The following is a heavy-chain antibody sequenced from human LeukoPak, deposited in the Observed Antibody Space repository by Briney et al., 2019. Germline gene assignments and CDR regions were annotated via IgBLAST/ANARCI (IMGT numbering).Heavy chain of an antibody. CDR1: GFTFNTYT. Sequence: GGSLRLSCAASGFTFNTYTMNWVRQAPGKGLEWVSSISSGTSYIYYADSVKGRFTISRDNAKNSLYLQMNSLRAEDTAVYYCARIEETPDYWGQGTLVTVSS. CDR2: ISSGTSYI. J-gene: IGHJ4*02. D-gene: IGHD3-22*01. V-gene: IGHV3-21*01. CDR3: ARIEETPDY.